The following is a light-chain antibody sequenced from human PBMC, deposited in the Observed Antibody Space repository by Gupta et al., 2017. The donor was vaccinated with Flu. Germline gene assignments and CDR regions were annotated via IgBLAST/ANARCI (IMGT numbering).Light chain of an antibody. CDR1: QSLVYSDGNTV. V-gene: IGKV2-30*01. CDR3: MQGEHWPSA. CDR2: LGS. J-gene: IGKJ1*01. Sequence: DVVMTQSPLSLPVTLGQTASISCRSSQSLVYSDGNTVLHWFQQRPGQAPRRLIYLGSHRDSGVPDRFSGSGSGTEFTLKISRVEAEDVGIYSCMQGEHWPSAFGEGTKVEI.